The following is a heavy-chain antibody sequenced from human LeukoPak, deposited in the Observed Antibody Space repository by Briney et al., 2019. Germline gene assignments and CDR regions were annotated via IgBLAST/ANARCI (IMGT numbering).Heavy chain of an antibody. D-gene: IGHD3-22*01. J-gene: IGHJ6*03. V-gene: IGHV1-18*01. CDR2: ISAYNGNT. Sequence: ASVKVSCKASGGTFSSYAISWVRQAPGQGLEWMGWISAYNGNTNYAQKLQGRVTMTTDTSTSTAYMELRSLRSDDTAVYYCARADYYDSSGYYYYYYMDVWGKGTTVTVSS. CDR1: GGTFSSYA. CDR3: ARADYYDSSGYYYYYYMDV.